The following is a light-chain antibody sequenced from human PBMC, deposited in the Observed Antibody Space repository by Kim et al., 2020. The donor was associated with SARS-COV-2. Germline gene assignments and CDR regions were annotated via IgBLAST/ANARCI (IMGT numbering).Light chain of an antibody. J-gene: IGKJ2*01. Sequence: SLFPGARATLSCRAGQSVSTYLAWYQQKPGQSPRLLIYGAFNRAPGIPDRFSGSESGTDFTLTISGLEPEDLAVYYCQQYHTSPYNFGQGTKLEI. CDR3: QQYHTSPYN. CDR1: QSVSTY. CDR2: GAF. V-gene: IGKV3-20*01.